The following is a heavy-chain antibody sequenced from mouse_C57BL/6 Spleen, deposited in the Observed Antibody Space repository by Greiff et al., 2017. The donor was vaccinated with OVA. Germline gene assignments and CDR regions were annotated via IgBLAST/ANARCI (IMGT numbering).Heavy chain of an antibody. J-gene: IGHJ1*03. V-gene: IGHV5-15*01. CDR2: ISNLAYSI. D-gene: IGHD2-2*01. CDR1: GFTFSDYG. Sequence: DVKLVESGGGLVQPGGSLKLSCAASGFTFSDYGMAWVRQAPRKGPEWVAFISNLAYSIYYADTVTGRFTISRENAKNTLYLEMSSLRSEDTAMYYCARQRVTYWYFDVWGTGTTVTVSS. CDR3: ARQRVTYWYFDV.